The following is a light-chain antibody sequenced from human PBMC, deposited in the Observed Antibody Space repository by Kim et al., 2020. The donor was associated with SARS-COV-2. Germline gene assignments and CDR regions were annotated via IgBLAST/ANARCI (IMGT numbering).Light chain of an antibody. J-gene: IGKJ2*03. CDR3: HQNYSSPPS. V-gene: IGKV4-1*01. CDR2: WAS. CDR1: PTILYSVNNKNS. Sequence: ATLNGKSSPTILYSVNNKNSLAWNQKKPGQPPKVLIYWASTRESGAPERFSGSGSGTDFTLTISSLQAEDVAVYYCHQNYSSPPSFGQGTKLEI.